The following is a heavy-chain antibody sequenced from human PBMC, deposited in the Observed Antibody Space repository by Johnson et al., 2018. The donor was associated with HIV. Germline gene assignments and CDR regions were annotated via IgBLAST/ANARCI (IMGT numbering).Heavy chain of an antibody. Sequence: QVQLVESGGGVVQPGRSLRLSCAASGFTFGSYAMHWVRQAPGKGLEWVAVISDDGSNKYYADSVKGRFTISRDSSKDTLYVQMNSLRGEDTAVYYCAKNSAAFDIWGQGTMVTVSS. CDR2: ISDDGSNK. J-gene: IGHJ3*02. CDR3: AKNSAAFDI. V-gene: IGHV3-30*04. D-gene: IGHD2/OR15-2a*01. CDR1: GFTFGSYA.